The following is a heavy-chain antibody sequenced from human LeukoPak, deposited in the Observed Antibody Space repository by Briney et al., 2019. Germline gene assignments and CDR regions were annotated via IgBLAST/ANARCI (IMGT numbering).Heavy chain of an antibody. CDR1: GFTFSSYG. CDR2: IWFDGSIK. J-gene: IGHJ4*02. Sequence: GRSLRLSCAASGFTFSSYGMHWVRQAPGKGLEWVAVIWFDGSIKYYADSVNGRFTISRDNSRSTLFLQMNSLRAEDTAVYYCASAAGPFDNWGQGTLVTVYS. V-gene: IGHV3-33*01. D-gene: IGHD6-19*01. CDR3: ASAAGPFDN.